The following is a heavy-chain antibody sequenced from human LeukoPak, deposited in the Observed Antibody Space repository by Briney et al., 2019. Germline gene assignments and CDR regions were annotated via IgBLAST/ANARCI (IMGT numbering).Heavy chain of an antibody. V-gene: IGHV4-34*01. J-gene: IGHJ5*02. CDR2: INHSGST. D-gene: IGHD3-3*01. CDR3: ARGGYYDFWSGYRSPNWFDP. Sequence: SETLSLTCAVYGGSFSGYYWSWIRQPPGKGLEWIGEINHSGSTNYNPSLKSRVTISVDTSKNQFSLRLSSVTAADTAVYYCARGGYYDFWSGYRSPNWFDPWGQGTLVTVSS. CDR1: GGSFSGYY.